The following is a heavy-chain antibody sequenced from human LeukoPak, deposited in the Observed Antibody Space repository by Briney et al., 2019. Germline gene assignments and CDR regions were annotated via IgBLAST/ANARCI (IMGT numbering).Heavy chain of an antibody. J-gene: IGHJ4*02. CDR3: ARGGYYNILTGFRSRILGFDY. CDR1: GFIFADYA. Sequence: QSGGSLRLSCTASGFIFADYAMHWVRQAPGKGLEWVSGINWNSGSIGYADSVKGRFTTSRDNSKNTLYVQMNSLGPEDTAVYYCARGGYYNILTGFRSRILGFDYWGQGSLVTVSS. CDR2: INWNSGSI. D-gene: IGHD3-9*01. V-gene: IGHV3-9*01.